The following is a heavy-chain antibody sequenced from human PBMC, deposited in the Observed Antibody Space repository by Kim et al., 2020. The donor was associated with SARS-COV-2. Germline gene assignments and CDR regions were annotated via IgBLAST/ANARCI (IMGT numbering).Heavy chain of an antibody. V-gene: IGHV3-74*01. J-gene: IGHJ4*02. CDR2: INGDGSAT. Sequence: LSLTCAASGFTFSTYWMHWVRQAPGEGLVWVSRINGDGSATYYADSVKGRFTISRDNAKNTLYLQMNSLRAEDTAVYYCARGSYGYGTTFEYWGQGTLVTVSS. CDR1: GFTFSTYW. CDR3: ARGSYGYGTTFEY. D-gene: IGHD5-18*01.